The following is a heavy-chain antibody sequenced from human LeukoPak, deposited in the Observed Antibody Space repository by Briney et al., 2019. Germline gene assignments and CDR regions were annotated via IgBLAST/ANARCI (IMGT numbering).Heavy chain of an antibody. D-gene: IGHD2-2*01. CDR3: ARRSIVVVPAAKYYYYYYMDV. CDR1: GYTFTSYD. V-gene: IGHV1-8*03. CDR2: MNPNRGNT. J-gene: IGHJ6*03. Sequence: ASVKVSCKASGYTFTSYDINWVRQAAGQGLEWMGWMNPNRGNTGYAQKFQGRVTITRNTSISTAYMELSSLRSEDTAVYYCARRSIVVVPAAKYYYYYYMDVWGKGTTVTVSS.